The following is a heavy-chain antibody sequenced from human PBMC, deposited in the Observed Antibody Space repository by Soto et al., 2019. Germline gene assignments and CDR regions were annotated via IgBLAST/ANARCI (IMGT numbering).Heavy chain of an antibody. CDR2: IIPIFGTA. CDR1: GGTFSSYA. J-gene: IGHJ4*02. Sequence: QVQLVQSGAEVKKPGSSVKVSCKASGGTFSSYAISWVRQAPGQGLEWMGGIIPIFGTANYAQKFQGRVTITADESTSTTDMELSRLRSEDTGVYYCARGLGGSGWYGGWFDYWGQGTLVTVS. CDR3: ARGLGGSGWYGGWFDY. V-gene: IGHV1-69*01. D-gene: IGHD6-19*01.